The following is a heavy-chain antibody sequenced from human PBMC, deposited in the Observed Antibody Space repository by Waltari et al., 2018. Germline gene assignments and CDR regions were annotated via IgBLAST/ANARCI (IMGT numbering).Heavy chain of an antibody. D-gene: IGHD3-10*01. CDR2: IIPILGTA. J-gene: IGHJ4*02. CDR1: GGTFSSYA. CDR3: ASRGGSGSYHY. Sequence: QVQLVQSGAEVKKPGSSVKVSCKASGGTFSSYAISWVRQAPGQGLEWMGGIIPILGTANYEQKVQGRVTITADEATSTAYMELSSLRSEDTAVYYCASRGGSGSYHYWGQGTLVTVSS. V-gene: IGHV1-69*01.